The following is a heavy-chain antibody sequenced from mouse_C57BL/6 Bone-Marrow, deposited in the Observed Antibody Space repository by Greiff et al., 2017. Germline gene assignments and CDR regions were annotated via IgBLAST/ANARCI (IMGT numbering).Heavy chain of an antibody. D-gene: IGHD2-5*01. Sequence: QVTLKVSGAELARPGASVKLSCKASGYTFTSYGISWVKQRTGQGLEWIGEIYPRSGNTYYNEKFKGKATLTADKSSSTAYMELRRLTSEDSAVYFCARDRYSNYDVPYAMDYWGQGTSVTVSS. CDR3: ARDRYSNYDVPYAMDY. CDR2: IYPRSGNT. V-gene: IGHV1-81*01. J-gene: IGHJ4*01. CDR1: GYTFTSYG.